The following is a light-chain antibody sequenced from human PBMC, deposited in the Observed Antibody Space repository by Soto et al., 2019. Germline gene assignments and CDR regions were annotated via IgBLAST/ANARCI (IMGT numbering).Light chain of an antibody. V-gene: IGKV1-5*01. CDR1: QSVSGW. CDR2: DAS. Sequence: DIQMTQSPSALSASVGDTVTITCRASQSVSGWLAWYQQKPGKAPKLLIYDASSLERGVPSRCSGSGSGTEFTLTIRSLQPDDSATYYCQQYNRYSTFGQGTKVDI. J-gene: IGKJ1*01. CDR3: QQYNRYST.